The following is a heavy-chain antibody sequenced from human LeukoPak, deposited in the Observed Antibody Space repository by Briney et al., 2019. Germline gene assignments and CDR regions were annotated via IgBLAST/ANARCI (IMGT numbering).Heavy chain of an antibody. J-gene: IGHJ6*02. D-gene: IGHD3-22*01. V-gene: IGHV3-48*03. CDR3: ARDLGYYDSSGYYYGSSYYYYYYGMDV. CDR1: GFTFSSYE. Sequence: QPGGSLRLSCAASGFTFSSYEMNWVRQAPGKGLEWVSYISSRGSTIYYADSVKGRFTISRDNAKNSLYLQMNSLRAEDTAVYYCARDLGYYDSSGYYYGSSYYYYYYGMDVWGQGTTVTVSS. CDR2: ISSRGSTI.